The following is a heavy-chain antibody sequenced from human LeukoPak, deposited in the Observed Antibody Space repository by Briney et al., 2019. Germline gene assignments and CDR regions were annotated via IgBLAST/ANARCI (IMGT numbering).Heavy chain of an antibody. CDR3: ARDLPSHIVVVTAHDAFDI. V-gene: IGHV1-18*01. CDR1: GYTFTSYD. Sequence: GASVKVSCKASGYTFTSYDINWVRQAPGQGLEWMGWISAYNGNTNYAQKLQGRVTMTTDTSTSTAYMELRSLRSDDTAVYYCARDLPSHIVVVTAHDAFDIWGQGTMVTVSS. D-gene: IGHD2-21*02. J-gene: IGHJ3*02. CDR2: ISAYNGNT.